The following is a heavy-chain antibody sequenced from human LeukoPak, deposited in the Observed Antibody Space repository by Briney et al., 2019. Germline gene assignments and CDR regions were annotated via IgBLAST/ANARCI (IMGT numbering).Heavy chain of an antibody. V-gene: IGHV4-59*01. J-gene: IGHJ4*02. CDR2: IYYNGST. CDR3: ARKGGLFDY. Sequence: SETLSLTCTVSGGSIRYYYWSWIRQSPGKGLEWIGYIYYNGSTNYNPSLKSRVTISVDMSKNQFSLKMSSATAADTAVYYCARKGGLFDYWGQGRLVTVSS. D-gene: IGHD2-15*01. CDR1: GGSIRYYY.